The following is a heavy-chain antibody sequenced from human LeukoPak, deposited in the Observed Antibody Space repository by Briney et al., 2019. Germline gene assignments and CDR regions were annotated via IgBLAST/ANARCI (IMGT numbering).Heavy chain of an antibody. CDR1: GFTFSSYE. Sequence: GGSLRLSCAASGFTFSSYEMNWVRQAPGKGLEWVSYISTSGSTIYYADSVKGRFTISRDNAKNSLYLQMNSLRAEDTAVYYCAELGITMIGGVWGKGTTVTISS. CDR2: ISTSGSTI. D-gene: IGHD3-10*02. J-gene: IGHJ6*04. V-gene: IGHV3-48*03. CDR3: AELGITMIGGV.